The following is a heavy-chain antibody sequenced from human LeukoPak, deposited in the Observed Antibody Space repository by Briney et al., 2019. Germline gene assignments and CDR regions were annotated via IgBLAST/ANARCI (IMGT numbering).Heavy chain of an antibody. CDR2: IIPIFGTA. J-gene: IGHJ4*02. Sequence: SVKVSCKASGGTFSSYAISWVRQAPGQGLEWMGGIIPIFGTANYAQKFQGRVTITADESTSTAYMELSSLRSEDTAVYYCARDYGDYQRMGYWGQGTLVTVSS. CDR3: ARDYGDYQRMGY. V-gene: IGHV1-69*01. CDR1: GGTFSSYA. D-gene: IGHD4-17*01.